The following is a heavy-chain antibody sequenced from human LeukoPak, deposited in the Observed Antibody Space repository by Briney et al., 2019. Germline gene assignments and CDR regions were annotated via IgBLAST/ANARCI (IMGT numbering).Heavy chain of an antibody. J-gene: IGHJ5*01. D-gene: IGHD1/OR15-1a*01. CDR2: FCTSGTT. CDR3: ARECVTTPNCFDS. V-gene: IGHV4-4*07. CDR1: GGSISSSC. Sequence: PSETLSLTCPVSGGSISSSCWSWIRQAAGRGLEWLGRFCTSGTTNHNPSLRSRMTMSVDTSQNQFSLKLSSVTAADTAVYYCARECVTTPNCFDSWGQGTLVTVSS.